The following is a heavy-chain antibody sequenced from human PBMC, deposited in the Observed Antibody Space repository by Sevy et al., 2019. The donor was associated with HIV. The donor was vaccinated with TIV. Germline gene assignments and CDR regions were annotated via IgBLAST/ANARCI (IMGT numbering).Heavy chain of an antibody. CDR3: ARERARYYYESSGYYFAGFDY. CDR1: GFTLSTYW. CDR2: IKQDGSEK. Sequence: GGSLRLSCAASGFTLSTYWMSWVRQAPGKGLEWVADIKQDGSEKYYVDPVKGRFTISRDNAKNSLYLQVNSLRAEDTAVYYCARERARYYYESSGYYFAGFDYWGQGTLVTVSS. J-gene: IGHJ4*02. D-gene: IGHD3-22*01. V-gene: IGHV3-7*01.